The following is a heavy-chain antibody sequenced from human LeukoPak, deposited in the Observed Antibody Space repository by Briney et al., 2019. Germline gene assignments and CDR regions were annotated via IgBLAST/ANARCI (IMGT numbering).Heavy chain of an antibody. V-gene: IGHV4-39*07. CDR3: ARDFWRLGAFDY. CDR2: IYYSGST. Sequence: SETLSLTCTVSGGSISSSSYYWGWIRQPPGKGLEWIGSIYYSGSTYYNPSLKSRVTISVDTSKSQFSLKLSSVTAADTAVYYCARDFWRLGAFDYWGQGTLVTVSS. D-gene: IGHD3-3*01. J-gene: IGHJ4*02. CDR1: GGSISSSSYY.